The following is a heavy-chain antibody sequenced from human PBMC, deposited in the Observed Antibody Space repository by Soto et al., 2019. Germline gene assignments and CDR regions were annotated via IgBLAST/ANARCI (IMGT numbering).Heavy chain of an antibody. J-gene: IGHJ6*02. CDR3: ARRNGYCSGGSCFNIMDV. D-gene: IGHD2-15*01. V-gene: IGHV5-51*01. CDR1: GYSFTSYW. Sequence: GESLKISCKGSGYSFTSYWIGWVRQMPGKGLEWMGIIYPGDSDTRYSPSFQGQVTISADKSISTAYLQWSSLKASDTAMYYCARRNGYCSGGSCFNIMDVWGQGTTVTVSS. CDR2: IYPGDSDT.